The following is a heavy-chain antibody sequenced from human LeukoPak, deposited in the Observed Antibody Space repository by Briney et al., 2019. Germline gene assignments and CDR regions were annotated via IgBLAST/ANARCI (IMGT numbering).Heavy chain of an antibody. D-gene: IGHD1-1*01. J-gene: IGHJ3*02. CDR3: ASPWYNWNDVSAFDI. Sequence: GESLKISCKGSGYSFTSYWIGWVRQMPGKGLEWMGIIYPGDSDTRYSPSFQGQVTISADKSISTAYLQWSSLKASDTAMYYCASPWYNWNDVSAFDIWGQGTMVTVSS. CDR1: GYSFTSYW. CDR2: IYPGDSDT. V-gene: IGHV5-51*01.